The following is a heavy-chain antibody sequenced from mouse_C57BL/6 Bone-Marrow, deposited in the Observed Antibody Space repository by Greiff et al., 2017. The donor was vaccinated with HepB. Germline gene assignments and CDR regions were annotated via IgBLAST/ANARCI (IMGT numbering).Heavy chain of an antibody. D-gene: IGHD2-3*01. Sequence: VQLQQSGPELVKPGASVKIPCKASGYTFTDYNMDWVKQSHGKSLEWIGDINPNNGGTIYNQKFKDKATLTVDKTSSTAYMELRSLTSEDTAVYYCAGRDYDGTLYYFCDWGQGTTLTVSS. V-gene: IGHV1-18*01. CDR2: INPNNGGT. CDR3: AGRDYDGTLYYFCD. CDR1: GYTFTDYN. J-gene: IGHJ2*01.